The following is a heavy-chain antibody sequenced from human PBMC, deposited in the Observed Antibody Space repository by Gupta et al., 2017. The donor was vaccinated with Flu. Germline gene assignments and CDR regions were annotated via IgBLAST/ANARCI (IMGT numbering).Heavy chain of an antibody. D-gene: IGHD3-16*01. Sequence: QVQLVESGGGLVKPGGSLRLSCAASGFPFSDYYMSWIRQAPGKGLEWVSYISSSSSYTNYADSVKGRFTISRDNAKNSLYLQMNSLRAEDTAVYYCARAVGVLFSECYFDYWGQGTLVTVSS. J-gene: IGHJ4*02. CDR1: GFPFSDYY. V-gene: IGHV3-11*05. CDR3: ARAVGVLFSECYFDY. CDR2: ISSSSSYT.